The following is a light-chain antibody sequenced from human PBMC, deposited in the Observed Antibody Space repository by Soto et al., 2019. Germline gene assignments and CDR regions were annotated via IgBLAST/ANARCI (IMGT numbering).Light chain of an antibody. J-gene: IGLJ1*01. CDR2: EVS. Sequence: QSVLTQPASVSGSSERSITISCTGTSSDVGGYNHVSWYQQHPGKAPKLMIYEVSNRPSGVSNRFSGSKSGNTASLTISGLQAEDEADYYCSSCTSSSTYVFGTGTKVTVL. CDR1: SSDVGGYNH. V-gene: IGLV2-14*01. CDR3: SSCTSSSTYV.